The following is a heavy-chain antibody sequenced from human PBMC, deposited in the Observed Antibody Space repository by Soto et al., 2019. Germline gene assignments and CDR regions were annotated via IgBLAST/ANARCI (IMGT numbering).Heavy chain of an antibody. CDR1: GFTFTSSA. D-gene: IGHD3-22*01. Sequence: GASVKVSCKASGFTFTSSAVQWVRQARGQRLEWIGWIVVGSGNTIYAQKFQERVTITRDMSTTTAYMELSSLRSEDTAVYYCAAVGRVRGYYNGMDVWGQGTTVTVSS. V-gene: IGHV1-58*01. J-gene: IGHJ6*02. CDR2: IVVGSGNT. CDR3: AAVGRVRGYYNGMDV.